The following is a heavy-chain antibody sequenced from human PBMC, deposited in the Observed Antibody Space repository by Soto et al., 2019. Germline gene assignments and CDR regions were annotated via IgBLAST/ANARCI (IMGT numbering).Heavy chain of an antibody. CDR3: ARSRSGAVPDSFGY. D-gene: IGHD3-3*01. J-gene: IGHJ1*01. CDR2: ISKDGSVK. V-gene: IGHV3-30-3*01. Sequence: QVQLVESGGRVVQPGGSLRLSCAASGFMFSRYAIHWVRQAPGKGLEWVAVISKDGSVKYYADSVRGRFSISRDKSKNTVYQEMNGMRDDDTAVFYCARSRSGAVPDSFGYWGQGTLVTVSS. CDR1: GFMFSRYA.